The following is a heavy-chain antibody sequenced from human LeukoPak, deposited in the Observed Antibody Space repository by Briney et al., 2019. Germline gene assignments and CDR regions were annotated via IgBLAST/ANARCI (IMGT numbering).Heavy chain of an antibody. CDR1: GFTFSSYA. D-gene: IGHD3-22*01. Sequence: GGSLRLSCAASGFTFSSYAMSWVRQAPGKGLEWVSTISGSGGSTYYADSVKGRFTLSRDNSKNTLYLQMNSLRAEDTAVYYCARNTYYYDSSGYRYYYYYYMDVWGKGTLVTVSS. J-gene: IGHJ6*03. CDR3: ARNTYYYDSSGYRYYYYYYMDV. CDR2: ISGSGGST. V-gene: IGHV3-23*01.